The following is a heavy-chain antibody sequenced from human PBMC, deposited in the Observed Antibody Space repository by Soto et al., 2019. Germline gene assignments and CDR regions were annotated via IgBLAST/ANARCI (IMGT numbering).Heavy chain of an antibody. CDR2: SYYSGST. CDR3: ASADTSMGTPDN. J-gene: IGHJ4*02. D-gene: IGHD5-18*01. CDR1: GGSISSDGFY. V-gene: IGHV4-30-4*01. Sequence: SETLSLTCTVSGGSISSDGFYWSWIRQPPGKGLEWIAYSYYSGSTYYNPSLKSRVTTSLDASKNQFSLKLSSVTAADTAVYYCASADTSMGTPDNWGLGTVVTV.